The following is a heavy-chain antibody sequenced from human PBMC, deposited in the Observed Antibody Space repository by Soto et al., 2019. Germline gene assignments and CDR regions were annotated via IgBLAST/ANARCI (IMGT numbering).Heavy chain of an antibody. Sequence: DVQLVESGGGLVQPGRSLRLSCAASGFTFDDYAMHWVRQAPGKGLEWVSGISWNSGSIGYADSVKGRFTISRDNAKNSLYLQMNSLRAEDTALYYCAKEINRGSPQHYYYYYYMDVWGKGTTVTVSS. CDR1: GFTFDDYA. D-gene: IGHD3-16*01. CDR2: ISWNSGSI. J-gene: IGHJ6*03. V-gene: IGHV3-9*01. CDR3: AKEINRGSPQHYYYYYYMDV.